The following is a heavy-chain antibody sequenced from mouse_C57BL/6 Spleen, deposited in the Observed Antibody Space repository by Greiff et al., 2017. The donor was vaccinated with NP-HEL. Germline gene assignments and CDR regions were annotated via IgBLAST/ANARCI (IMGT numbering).Heavy chain of an antibody. CDR1: GFSLTSYG. D-gene: IGHD2-4*01. CDR3: GKHEGDHDGGAWFAF. Sequence: VKLMESGPGLVAPSQSLSITCTVSGFSLTSYGVDWVRQPPGKGLEWLGVIRGGGSTNYNSALMSRRGISKNNAKSNVFLMMNSLQTDDTTMYYCGKHEGDHDGGAWFAFWGQGTLVTVSA. CDR2: IRGGGST. V-gene: IGHV2-9*01. J-gene: IGHJ3*01.